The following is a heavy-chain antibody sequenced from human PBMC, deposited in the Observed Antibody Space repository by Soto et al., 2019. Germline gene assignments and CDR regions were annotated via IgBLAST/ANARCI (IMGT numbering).Heavy chain of an antibody. CDR1: GFTFSSYS. J-gene: IGHJ6*02. V-gene: IGHV3-21*01. Sequence: GGSLRLSCAASGFTFSSYSMNWVRQAPGKGLEWVSSISSSSSYIYYADSVKGRFTISRDNAKNSLYLQMNSLRAEDTAVYYCASSPSYYYDSSGYPLYGMDVWGQGTTVTVSS. CDR3: ASSPSYYYDSSGYPLYGMDV. D-gene: IGHD3-22*01. CDR2: ISSSSSYI.